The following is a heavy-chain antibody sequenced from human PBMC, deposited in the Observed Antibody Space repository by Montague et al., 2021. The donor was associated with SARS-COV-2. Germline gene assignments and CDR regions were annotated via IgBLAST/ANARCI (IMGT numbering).Heavy chain of an antibody. CDR1: GFSLSTSGVG. Sequence: VKPTQTLTLTCTFSGFSLSTSGVGVGWIRQPPGKALEWLALIYWDDDKRYSPSLKSRLTITKDTSKNQVVFTMTNMDPVDTATYYCAHRRPLWGYFDYWGQGTLVTVSS. J-gene: IGHJ4*02. CDR3: AHRRPLWGYFDY. V-gene: IGHV2-5*02. CDR2: IYWDDDK. D-gene: IGHD7-27*01.